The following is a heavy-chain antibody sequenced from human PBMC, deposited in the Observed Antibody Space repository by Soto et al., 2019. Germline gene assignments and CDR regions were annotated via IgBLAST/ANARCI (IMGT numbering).Heavy chain of an antibody. V-gene: IGHV4-30-2*05. J-gene: IGHJ5*02. CDR3: ARVPNYDILTGYYHNWLDP. CDR1: GAPITWGDYS. CDR2: IFHGGST. Sequence: PSETLSLTCASSGAPITWGDYSWNWIRQPPGKGLEWIGYIFHGGSTYYNPSLKSRVTISVDTSKNQFSLKLSSVTAADTAVYYCARVPNYDILTGYYHNWLDPWGQGTLVTVSS. D-gene: IGHD3-9*01.